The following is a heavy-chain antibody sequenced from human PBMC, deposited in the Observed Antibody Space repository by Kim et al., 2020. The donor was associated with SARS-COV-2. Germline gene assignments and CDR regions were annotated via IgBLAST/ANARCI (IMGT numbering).Heavy chain of an antibody. CDR2: ISYDGSNK. CDR1: GFTFSSYA. CDR3: ARWSLATTTFPFFDY. D-gene: IGHD1-1*01. J-gene: IGHJ4*02. Sequence: GGSLRLSCAASGFTFSSYAMHWVRQAPGKGLEWVAVISYDGSNKYYADSVKGRFTISRDNSKNTLYLQMNSLRAKDTAVYYCARWSLATTTFPFFDYWGQGTLVTVSS. V-gene: IGHV3-30*04.